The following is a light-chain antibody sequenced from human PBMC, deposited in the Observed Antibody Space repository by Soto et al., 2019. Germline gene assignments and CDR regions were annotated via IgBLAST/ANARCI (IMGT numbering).Light chain of an antibody. CDR1: SSDVGGYNY. CDR2: EVS. V-gene: IGLV2-14*01. Sequence: QSVLTQPASVSGSPGQSITISCTATSSDVGGYNYVSWYQQHPGKAPKLMIYEVSNRPSGVSNRVSGSKSGNTASLTISGLQDEDEDDYYCSSYTSSNTVIFGGGTKVTVL. CDR3: SSYTSSNTVI. J-gene: IGLJ2*01.